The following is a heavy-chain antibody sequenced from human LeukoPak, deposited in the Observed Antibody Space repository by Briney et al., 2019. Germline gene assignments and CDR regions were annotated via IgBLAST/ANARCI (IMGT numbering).Heavy chain of an antibody. CDR2: ISSSGSII. CDR1: GFTFSSYE. V-gene: IGHV3-48*03. D-gene: IGHD2-15*01. J-gene: IGHJ6*03. CDR3: AKNGDRGAYCSGGSCYPYYYYYMDV. Sequence: PGGSLRLSCAASGFTFSSYEMNWVRQAPGKGLEFISYISSSGSIIYYADSVKGRFTISRDNSKNTLYLQMNSLRAEDTAIYYCAKNGDRGAYCSGGSCYPYYYYYMDVWGKGTTVTISS.